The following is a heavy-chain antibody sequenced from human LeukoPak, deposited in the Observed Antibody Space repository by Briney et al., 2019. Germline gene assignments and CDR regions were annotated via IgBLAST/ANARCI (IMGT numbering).Heavy chain of an antibody. J-gene: IGHJ4*02. CDR1: GFTFSSYA. CDR2: ISGSGGST. Sequence: PGGSLRLSCAASGFTFSSYAMSWVRQAPGKGLEWVSAISGSGGSTYYADSVKGRFTISRDNSKNTLYLQMNSLRAEDTAVYYRAKDAVLLWFGELFTYFDYWGQGTLVTVSS. CDR3: AKDAVLLWFGELFTYFDY. D-gene: IGHD3-10*01. V-gene: IGHV3-23*01.